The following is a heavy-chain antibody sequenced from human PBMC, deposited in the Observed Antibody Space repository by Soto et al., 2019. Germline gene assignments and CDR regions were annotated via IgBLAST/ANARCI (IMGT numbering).Heavy chain of an antibody. CDR1: GFTFDDYG. CDR2: ISWNSGNI. Sequence: VQLVESGGGLVQPGRSLRLSCAASGFTFDDYGMHWVRQAPGKGLEWVSGISWNSGNIGYADSVKGRFTISRDNAKNSLYLQMNSLRAEDTALYYCAKGIYGDYGYFDYWGQGTLVTVSS. D-gene: IGHD4-17*01. J-gene: IGHJ4*02. V-gene: IGHV3-9*01. CDR3: AKGIYGDYGYFDY.